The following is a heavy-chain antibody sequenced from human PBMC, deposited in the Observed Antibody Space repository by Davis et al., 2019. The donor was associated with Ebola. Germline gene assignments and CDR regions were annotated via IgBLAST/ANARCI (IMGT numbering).Heavy chain of an antibody. CDR2: IYTGGGT. CDR3: ATCAYSGYHRSTAFDY. V-gene: IGHV3-66*02. D-gene: IGHD5-12*01. Sequence: GESLKISCAASGFNFNNAWMSWVRPAPGRGLEWVSIIYTGGGTYYADSVKGRFTISRDNSKSTLYLQMNSLRPEDTAVYYCATCAYSGYHRSTAFDYWGQGTLVSVSS. CDR1: GFNFNNAW. J-gene: IGHJ4*02.